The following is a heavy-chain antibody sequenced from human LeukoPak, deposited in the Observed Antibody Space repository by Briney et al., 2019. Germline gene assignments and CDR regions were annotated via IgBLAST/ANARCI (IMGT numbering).Heavy chain of an antibody. J-gene: IGHJ3*02. V-gene: IGHV4-30-4*01. CDR2: IYYSGST. D-gene: IGHD3-10*01. CDR3: ARGAYYYENDAFDI. CDR1: GGSISSGDYY. Sequence: PSQTLSLTSTVSGGSISSGDYYWSWIRQPPGKGLEWIGYIYYSGSTYYNPSLKSRVTISVDTSKNQFSLKLSSVTAADTAVYYCARGAYYYENDAFDIWGQGTMVTVSS.